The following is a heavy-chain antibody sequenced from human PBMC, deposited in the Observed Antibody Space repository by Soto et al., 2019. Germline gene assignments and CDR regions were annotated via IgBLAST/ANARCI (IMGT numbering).Heavy chain of an antibody. Sequence: GGSLRLSCAASGFTFSSYAMHWVRQAPGKGLEWVAVISYDGSNKYYADSVKGRFTISRDNSKNTLYLQMNSLRAEDTAVYYCARDRTPSILTGYYYYYYGMDVWGQGTTVTVSS. CDR1: GFTFSSYA. D-gene: IGHD3-9*01. V-gene: IGHV3-30-3*01. J-gene: IGHJ6*02. CDR3: ARDRTPSILTGYYYYYYGMDV. CDR2: ISYDGSNK.